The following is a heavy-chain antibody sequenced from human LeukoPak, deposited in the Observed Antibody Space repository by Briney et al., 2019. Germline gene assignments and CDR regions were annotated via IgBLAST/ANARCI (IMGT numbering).Heavy chain of an antibody. J-gene: IGHJ4*02. Sequence: GGSLRLSCAASGFTCSSYAMSWVRQAPGKGLEWVSAISGSGGSTYYADSVKGRFTISRDNSKNTLYLQMNSLRAEDTAVYYCAKDWWWLVRLYFDYWGQGTLVTVSS. CDR2: ISGSGGST. CDR1: GFTCSSYA. V-gene: IGHV3-23*01. D-gene: IGHD6-19*01. CDR3: AKDWWWLVRLYFDY.